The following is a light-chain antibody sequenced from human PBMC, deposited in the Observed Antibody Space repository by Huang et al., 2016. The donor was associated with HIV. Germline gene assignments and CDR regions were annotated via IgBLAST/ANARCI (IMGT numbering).Light chain of an antibody. CDR2: AAS. CDR3: HQYGTPPWT. V-gene: IGKV3-20*01. J-gene: IGKJ1*01. CDR1: QSVSTSY. Sequence: EIILTQSPGSLSLSPGERATLSCRASQSVSTSYFAWYQQKPGQAPSLLIHAASSRASGSPDRFSGSGSGTAFTLTISRVEPEDSAVYFCHQYGTPPWTFGQGTRVEIK.